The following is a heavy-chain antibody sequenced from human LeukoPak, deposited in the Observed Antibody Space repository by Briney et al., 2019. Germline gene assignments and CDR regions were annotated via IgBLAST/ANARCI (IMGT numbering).Heavy chain of an antibody. V-gene: IGHV3-21*01. Sequence: GGSLRLSCAASGFTFSSYSMNWVRKAPGKGLEWVSSISSSSSYIYYADSVKGRFTISRDNAKNSLYLQMDSLRAEDTAVYYCARAGTYEVDIWGQGTMVTVSS. CDR2: ISSSSSYI. D-gene: IGHD2-8*01. CDR1: GFTFSSYS. J-gene: IGHJ3*02. CDR3: ARAGTYEVDI.